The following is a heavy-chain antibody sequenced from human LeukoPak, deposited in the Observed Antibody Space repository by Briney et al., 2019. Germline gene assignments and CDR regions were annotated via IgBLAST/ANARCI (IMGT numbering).Heavy chain of an antibody. D-gene: IGHD6-19*01. Sequence: PSETLSLTCAVYGGSFSGYYWSWIRQPPGKGLEWIGEINHSGSTNYNPSLKSRVTISVDTSKNQFSLKLSSVTAADTAVYYCARGRGIAVAGNVVGDYWGQGTLVTVSS. CDR3: ARGRGIAVAGNVVGDY. J-gene: IGHJ4*02. CDR1: GGSFSGYY. CDR2: INHSGST. V-gene: IGHV4-34*01.